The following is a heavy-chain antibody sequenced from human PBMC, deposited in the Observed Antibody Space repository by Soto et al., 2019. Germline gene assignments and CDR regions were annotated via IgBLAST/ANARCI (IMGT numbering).Heavy chain of an antibody. D-gene: IGHD6-6*01. J-gene: IGHJ6*02. CDR2: IYYSGST. Sequence: QVQLQESGPGLVKPSQTLSLTCTVSGGSISSGGYFWSWIRQHPRKGLEWIGFIYYSGSTYYNPSLKSRVTISADTSKNQFSLKLSSVTAADTAVYYCAREGAAPYYYYGMDVWGQGTTVTVSS. CDR1: GGSISSGGYF. V-gene: IGHV4-31*03. CDR3: AREGAAPYYYYGMDV.